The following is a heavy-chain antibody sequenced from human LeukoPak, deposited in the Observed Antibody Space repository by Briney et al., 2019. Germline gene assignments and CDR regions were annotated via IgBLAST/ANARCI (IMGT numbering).Heavy chain of an antibody. Sequence: ETLSLTCAVSGGSISSGGYSWSWIRQPPGKGLEWVSAISGSGGSTYYADSVKGRFTISRDNSKNTLYLQMNSLRAEDTAVYYCAKTPSRGIAFYWSQGPLVTVSS. CDR2: ISGSGGST. V-gene: IGHV3-23*01. D-gene: IGHD6-13*01. J-gene: IGHJ4*02. CDR3: AKTPSRGIAFY. CDR1: GGSISSGGYS.